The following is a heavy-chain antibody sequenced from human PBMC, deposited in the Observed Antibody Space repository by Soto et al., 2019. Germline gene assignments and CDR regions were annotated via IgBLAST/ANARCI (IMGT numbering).Heavy chain of an antibody. Sequence: ASVKVSCKASGGTFSSYAISWVRQAPGQGLEWMGGIIPIFGTANYAQKFQGRVTITADESTSTAYMELSSLRSEDTAVYYCADSMVRGVNWVSAQFEYFQHWGQGTLVTVSS. J-gene: IGHJ1*01. D-gene: IGHD3-10*01. CDR2: IIPIFGTA. CDR3: ADSMVRGVNWVSAQFEYFQH. CDR1: GGTFSSYA. V-gene: IGHV1-69*13.